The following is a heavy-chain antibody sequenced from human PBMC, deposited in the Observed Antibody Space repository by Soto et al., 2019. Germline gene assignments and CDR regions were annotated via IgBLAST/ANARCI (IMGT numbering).Heavy chain of an antibody. D-gene: IGHD3-22*01. CDR2: ISSSSSYI. V-gene: IGHV3-21*01. Sequence: GGSLRLSCAASGFTFSSYSMNWVRQAPGKGLEWVSSISSSSSYIYYADSVKGRFTISRDNAKNSLYLQMNSLRAEDTAVYYCARDPYYYDSSGYRFGLFDYWGQGTLVTVSS. CDR3: ARDPYYYDSSGYRFGLFDY. J-gene: IGHJ4*02. CDR1: GFTFSSYS.